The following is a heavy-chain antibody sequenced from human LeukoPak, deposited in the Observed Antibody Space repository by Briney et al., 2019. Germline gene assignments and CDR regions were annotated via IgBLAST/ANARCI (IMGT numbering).Heavy chain of an antibody. CDR1: GFTFSSYG. J-gene: IGHJ4*02. CDR2: ISYDGSNK. CDR3: ARDIGKRGYSGYEDY. Sequence: GRSLRLSCAASGFTFSSYGMHWVRQAPGKGLEWVAVISYDGSNKYYADSVKGRFTISRDNSKNTLYLQMNSLRAEDTAVYYCARDIGKRGYSGYEDYWGQGTLVTVSS. D-gene: IGHD5-12*01. V-gene: IGHV3-30*03.